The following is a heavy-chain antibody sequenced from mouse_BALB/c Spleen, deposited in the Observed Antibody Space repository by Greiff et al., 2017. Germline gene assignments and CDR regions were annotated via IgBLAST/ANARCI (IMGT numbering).Heavy chain of an antibody. Sequence: QVQLQQSGAELAKPGASVKMSCKASGYTFTSYWMHWVKQRPGQGLEWIGYINPSTGYTEYNQKFKDKATLTADKSSSTAYMQLSSLTSEDSAVYYCALIYYGSWFAYWGQGTLVTVSA. D-gene: IGHD2-2*01. CDR2: INPSTGYT. CDR3: ALIYYGSWFAY. CDR1: GYTFTSYW. J-gene: IGHJ3*01. V-gene: IGHV1-7*01.